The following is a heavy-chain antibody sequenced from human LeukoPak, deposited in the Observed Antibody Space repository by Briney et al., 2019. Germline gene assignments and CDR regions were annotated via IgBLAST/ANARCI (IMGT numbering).Heavy chain of an antibody. D-gene: IGHD3-16*01. Sequence: GGSLRLSCTASGFTFSSYWMSWVRQAPGKGLEWVANIKQDGSQKYYVNSVKGRFTISRDNAENPLFLQMSSLRAEDTATYYCAREMITDYFDYWGQGALVTVSS. V-gene: IGHV3-7*01. CDR2: IKQDGSQK. J-gene: IGHJ4*02. CDR1: GFTFSSYW. CDR3: AREMITDYFDY.